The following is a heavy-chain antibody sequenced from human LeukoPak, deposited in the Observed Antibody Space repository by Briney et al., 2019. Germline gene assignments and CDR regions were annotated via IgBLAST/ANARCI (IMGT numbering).Heavy chain of an antibody. J-gene: IGHJ6*02. CDR3: ARDQRVRGVHYYYGMDV. CDR1: GGSISSYY. V-gene: IGHV4-4*07. D-gene: IGHD3-10*01. CDR2: IYTSGST. Sequence: SETLSLTCTVSGGSISSYYWSWIRQPAGKGLEWIGRIYTSGSTNYNPSLKSRVAMSVDTSKNQFSLKLSSVTAADTAVYYCARDQRVRGVHYYYGMDVWGQGTTVTVSS.